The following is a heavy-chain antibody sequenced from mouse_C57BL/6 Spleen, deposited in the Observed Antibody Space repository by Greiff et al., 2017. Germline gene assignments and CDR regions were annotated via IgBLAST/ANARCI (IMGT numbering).Heavy chain of an antibody. CDR2: ISDGGSYT. V-gene: IGHV5-4*01. CDR1: GFTFSSYA. Sequence: EVQRVESGGGLVKPGGSLKLSCAASGFTFSSYAMSWVRQTPEKRLEWVATISDGGSYTYYPDNVKGRFTISRDNAKNKLYLQMSHLKSEDTAMYYCARDGTTMVTTGARDYWGQGTSVTVSS. D-gene: IGHD2-2*01. CDR3: ARDGTTMVTTGARDY. J-gene: IGHJ4*01.